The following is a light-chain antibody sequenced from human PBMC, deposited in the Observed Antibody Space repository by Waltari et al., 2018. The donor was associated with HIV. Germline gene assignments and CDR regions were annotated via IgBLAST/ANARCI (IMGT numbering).Light chain of an antibody. J-gene: IGLJ2*01. Sequence: QSALNPPPSASGCSEQSVTMSCTGTSSHLGRHTSVSWSQQHPAKAPKLIMTEVTKRPSGVPDRFSGSKSGNTASLTVSGLQAEDEAHYYCSSYAPTNKFYVLFGGGTTLTVL. CDR1: SSHLGRHTS. V-gene: IGLV2-8*01. CDR2: EVT. CDR3: SSYAPTNKFYVL.